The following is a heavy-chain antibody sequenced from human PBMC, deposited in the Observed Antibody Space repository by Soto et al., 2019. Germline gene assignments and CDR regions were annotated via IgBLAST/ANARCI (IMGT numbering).Heavy chain of an antibody. D-gene: IGHD3-22*01. Sequence: ATLEVSCKASGDTVTSYYMHWGRQAPGQGLEGMGIINASGGSTRYAQKFEGRVTMTRDTSTNTVYLELSSLSAEDTAVYYCARDHYYDSSGYHRPRPLGSWGQGTPVTVSS. CDR2: INASGGST. V-gene: IGHV1-46*01. J-gene: IGHJ5*02. CDR1: GDTVTSYY. CDR3: ARDHYYDSSGYHRPRPLGS.